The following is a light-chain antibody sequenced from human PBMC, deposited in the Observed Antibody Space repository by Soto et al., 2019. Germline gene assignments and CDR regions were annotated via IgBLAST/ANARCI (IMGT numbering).Light chain of an antibody. CDR1: SSDVGASKH. V-gene: IGLV2-8*01. J-gene: IGLJ2*01. Sequence: QSVLTQPPSASGSSGRSVTISCTGTSSDVGASKHVSWYQQQPGKAPKLIIFEVNQRPSWVPDRFSGSKSGITASLTVAGLQAEDEAEYYCSSYGGNNNVVFGGGTKVTVL. CDR2: EVN. CDR3: SSYGGNNNVV.